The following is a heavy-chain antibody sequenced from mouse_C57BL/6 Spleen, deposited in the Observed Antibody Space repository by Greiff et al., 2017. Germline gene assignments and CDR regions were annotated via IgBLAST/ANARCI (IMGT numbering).Heavy chain of an antibody. V-gene: IGHV1-50*01. CDR1: GYTFTSYW. J-gene: IGHJ2*01. CDR3: ARSGYDYDRGNFDY. CDR2: IDPSDSYT. D-gene: IGHD2-4*01. Sequence: QVQLQQPGAELVKPGASVKLSCKASGYTFTSYWMQWVKQRPGQGLEWIGEIDPSDSYTNYNQKFKGKATLTVDTSSSTAYMQLSSLTSEDSAVYYCARSGYDYDRGNFDYWGQGTTLTVSS.